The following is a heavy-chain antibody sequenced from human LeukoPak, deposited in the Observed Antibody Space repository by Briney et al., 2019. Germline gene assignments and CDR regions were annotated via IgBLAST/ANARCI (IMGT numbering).Heavy chain of an antibody. V-gene: IGHV4-39*07. CDR2: INHSGST. J-gene: IGHJ4*02. CDR1: GGSLSSSSYY. D-gene: IGHD6-6*01. CDR3: ARQIPYSSWDY. Sequence: SETLSLTCTVSGGSLSSSSYYWGWIRQPPGKGLEWIGSINHSGSTYYNPSLRSRVTISVDTSKNQFSLKLRSVTAADTAVYYCARQIPYSSWDYWGQGTLVTVSS.